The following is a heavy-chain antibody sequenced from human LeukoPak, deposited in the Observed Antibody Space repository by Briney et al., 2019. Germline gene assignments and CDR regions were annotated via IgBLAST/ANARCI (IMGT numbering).Heavy chain of an antibody. V-gene: IGHV5-51*01. CDR1: GDSFINNW. Sequence: GESLKISCKDSGDSFINNWIGWVRQMPGKGLEYVGDIYPGDSDTRYSPPFQGQVTISAYKSINTAYLQWSSLKASDTAMYYCARVYYDFWSGYFFDYWGQGTLVTVSS. CDR2: IYPGDSDT. CDR3: ARVYYDFWSGYFFDY. J-gene: IGHJ4*02. D-gene: IGHD3-3*01.